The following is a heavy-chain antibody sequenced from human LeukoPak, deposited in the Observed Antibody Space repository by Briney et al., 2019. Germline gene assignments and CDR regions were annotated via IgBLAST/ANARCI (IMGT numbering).Heavy chain of an antibody. D-gene: IGHD6-13*01. V-gene: IGHV1-69*04. CDR1: GGTFSSYA. J-gene: IGHJ4*02. CDR2: IIPILGIA. Sequence: SVKVSCKASGGTFSSYAISWVRQAPGQGLEWMGRIIPILGIANYAQKFQGRVTITADKSTSTAYMELSSLRSEDTAVYYCAREEPSPQQLVYWGQGTLVTVSS. CDR3: AREEPSPQQLVY.